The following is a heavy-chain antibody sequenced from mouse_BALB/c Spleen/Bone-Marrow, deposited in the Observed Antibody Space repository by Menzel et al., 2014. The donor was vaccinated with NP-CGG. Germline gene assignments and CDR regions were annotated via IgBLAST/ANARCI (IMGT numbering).Heavy chain of an antibody. CDR1: GYTFTSYW. J-gene: IGHJ2*01. CDR2: INPSTGYT. Sequence: QVQLQQSGAELAKPGASVKMSCKASGYTFTSYWMHWVKQRPGQGLEWIGYINPSTGYTGYNQKFKDKATLTADKSSSTAYMQLSSLTSEDSAVYYCARERYAGYYFDYGGQGTTLTVSS. CDR3: ARERYAGYYFDY. D-gene: IGHD2-3*01. V-gene: IGHV1-7*01.